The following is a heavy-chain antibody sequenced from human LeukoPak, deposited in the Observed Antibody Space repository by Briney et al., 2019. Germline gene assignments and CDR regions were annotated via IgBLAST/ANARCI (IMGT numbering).Heavy chain of an antibody. CDR1: GFTFDDNG. Sequence: GGSMRLSCAASGFTFDDNGMSWVRQAPGKGLEWVSGINWNGGSTGYADSVKGRFTISRDNAKNSLYLQMNSLRAEDTALYYCARLIRWQLLYPSAMDVWGKGTTVTVSS. CDR2: INWNGGST. V-gene: IGHV3-20*04. J-gene: IGHJ6*03. CDR3: ARLIRWQLLYPSAMDV. D-gene: IGHD2-2*02.